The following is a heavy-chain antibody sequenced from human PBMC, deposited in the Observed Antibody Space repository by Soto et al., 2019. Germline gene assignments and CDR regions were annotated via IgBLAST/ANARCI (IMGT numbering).Heavy chain of an antibody. Sequence: SLRLSCAASGFTFSSYSMNWVRQAPGKGLEWVSSISSSSSYIYYADSVKGRFTISRDNAKNSLYLQMNSLRAEDTAVYYCARVTPTYYYDSSGDYWGQGTLVTVSS. CDR2: ISSSSSYI. V-gene: IGHV3-21*01. CDR1: GFTFSSYS. D-gene: IGHD3-22*01. CDR3: ARVTPTYYYDSSGDY. J-gene: IGHJ4*02.